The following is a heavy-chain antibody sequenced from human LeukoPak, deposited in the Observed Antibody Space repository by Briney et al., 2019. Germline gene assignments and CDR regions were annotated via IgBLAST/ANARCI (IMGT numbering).Heavy chain of an antibody. CDR1: GYSISSGYY. CDR2: IYHSGST. CDR3: ARRKSGSTRRNYYMDV. D-gene: IGHD2/OR15-2a*01. V-gene: IGHV4-38-2*02. Sequence: SETLSLTCTVSGYSISSGYYWGWIRQPPGKGLEWIGNIYHSGSTYYNPSLKSRVTISVDTSKNQFSLKLSSVTAADTAVYYCARRKSGSTRRNYYMDVWGKGTTVTVSS. J-gene: IGHJ6*03.